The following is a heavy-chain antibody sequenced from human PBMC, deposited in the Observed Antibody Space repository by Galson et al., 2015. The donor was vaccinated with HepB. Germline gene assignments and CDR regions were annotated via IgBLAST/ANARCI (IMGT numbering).Heavy chain of an antibody. D-gene: IGHD6-6*01. CDR1: GYSFSNYW. CDR2: IDPSDSYT. V-gene: IGHV5-10-1*01. J-gene: IGHJ3*02. CDR3: ARLTLSYSNSGNDALDI. Sequence: QSGAEVKKPGESLRISCKGSGYSFSNYWINWVRQMPGKGLEWMGRIDPSDSYTNYSPSFQGHVTISADKSTSTAYLQWSSLKASDTAMYYCARLTLSYSNSGNDALDIWGQGTMVTVSS.